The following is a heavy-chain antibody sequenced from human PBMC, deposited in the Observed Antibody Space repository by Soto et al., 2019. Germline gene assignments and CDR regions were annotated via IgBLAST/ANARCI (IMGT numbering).Heavy chain of an antibody. J-gene: IGHJ6*03. V-gene: IGHV3-23*01. CDR1: GFTFSSYA. CDR2: ISGSGGST. Sequence: GGSLRLSCAASGFTFSSYAMSWVRQAPGKGLEWVSAISGSGGSTYYADSVKGRFTISRDNSKNTLYLQMNSLRAEDTAVYYCACKGFQVVPAVYYYYYMDVWGKGTTVTVSS. CDR3: ACKGFQVVPAVYYYYYMDV. D-gene: IGHD2-2*01.